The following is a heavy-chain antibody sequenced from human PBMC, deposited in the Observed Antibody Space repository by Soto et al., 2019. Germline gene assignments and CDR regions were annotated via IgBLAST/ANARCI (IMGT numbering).Heavy chain of an antibody. J-gene: IGHJ4*02. V-gene: IGHV3-23*01. CDR3: TKEDIVIVGAAAHQ. CDR2: ISGSGDTT. Sequence: DVQLLESGGGLVQPGGSLRLSCAASGFTFQNYAMSWVRQAPGKGLEWVSSISGSGDTTYYADSVKGRCTVSRDNSRTTRYLQMTSLSPENTAVYYCTKEDIVIVGAAAHQWGQATRVTVVS. D-gene: IGHD2-15*01. CDR1: GFTFQNYA.